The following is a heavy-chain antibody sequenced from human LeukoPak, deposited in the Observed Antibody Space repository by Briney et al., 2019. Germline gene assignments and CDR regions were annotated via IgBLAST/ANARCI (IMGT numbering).Heavy chain of an antibody. J-gene: IGHJ3*02. CDR3: ARAGAHSGSYYDAFDI. Sequence: GGSLRLSCVASGFSFSDYRMMWVRQAPGKGLEWVSVIYSGGSTYYADSVRGRFTISRDNSKNALYLQMNSLRAEDTAVYYCARAGAHSGSYYDAFDIWGQGTMVTVSS. D-gene: IGHD1-26*01. CDR2: IYSGGST. V-gene: IGHV3-53*01. CDR1: GFSFSDYR.